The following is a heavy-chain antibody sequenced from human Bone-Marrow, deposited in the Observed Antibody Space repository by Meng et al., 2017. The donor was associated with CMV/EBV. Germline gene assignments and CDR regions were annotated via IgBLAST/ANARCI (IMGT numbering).Heavy chain of an antibody. CDR1: GFTFSSHW. Sequence: GESLKIPRAASGFTFSSHWMSWVRQAPGKGLEWIPHITTGDPRRFYADSVRGRFTIPRDNSRKAIYLQMNSLRAEDSAVYYCARDVNDDYSTGFPTPGVGWFDPWGQGTLVTFSS. D-gene: IGHD4-17*01. CDR3: ARDVNDDYSTGFPTPGVGWFDP. V-gene: IGHV3-48*04. J-gene: IGHJ5*02. CDR2: ITTGDPRR.